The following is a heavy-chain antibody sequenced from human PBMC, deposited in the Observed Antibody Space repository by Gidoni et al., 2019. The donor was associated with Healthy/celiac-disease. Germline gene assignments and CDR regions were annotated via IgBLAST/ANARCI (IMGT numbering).Heavy chain of an antibody. Sequence: QVQLVQSGAEVTKPGSSVKVSCKASGGTVSSYAISWVRQAPGQGLEGMGGIIPIFGTANYAQKFQGRVTITADESTSTAYMELSSLRSEDTAVYYCARIRGSVGAFDIWGQGTMVTVSS. J-gene: IGHJ3*02. D-gene: IGHD1-26*01. CDR1: GGTVSSYA. CDR3: ARIRGSVGAFDI. V-gene: IGHV1-69*01. CDR2: IIPIFGTA.